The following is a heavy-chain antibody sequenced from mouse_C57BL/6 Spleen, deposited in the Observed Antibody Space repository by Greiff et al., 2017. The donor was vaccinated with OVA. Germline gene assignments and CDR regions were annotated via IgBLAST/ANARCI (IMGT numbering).Heavy chain of an antibody. D-gene: IGHD1-1*01. CDR2: IDPNSGGT. CDR3: AWFITTVVATRYFDV. J-gene: IGHJ1*03. Sequence: VQLQQPGAELVKPGASVKLSCKASGYTFTSYWMHWVKQRPGRGLEWIGRIDPNSGGTKYNEKFKSKATLTVDKPSSTAYMQLSSLTSEDSAVYYCAWFITTVVATRYFDVWGTGTTVTVSS. CDR1: GYTFTSYW. V-gene: IGHV1-72*01.